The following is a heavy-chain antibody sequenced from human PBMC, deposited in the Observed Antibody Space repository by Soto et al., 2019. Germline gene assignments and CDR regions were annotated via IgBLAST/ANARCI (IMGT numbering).Heavy chain of an antibody. D-gene: IGHD1-1*01. Sequence: EVQLLESGGGLVQPGGSLRLSCAASGFTFHYYAMTWVRQAPGKGLEWVSAISGNAAETYHADSVKGRFAISRDNSKKTLYPQMDSLRAEDTAVYFCAKGNLEPRYDAETAYDYWGQGTLVTVSS. CDR2: ISGNAAET. CDR1: GFTFHYYA. J-gene: IGHJ4*02. CDR3: AKGNLEPRYDAETAYDY. V-gene: IGHV3-23*01.